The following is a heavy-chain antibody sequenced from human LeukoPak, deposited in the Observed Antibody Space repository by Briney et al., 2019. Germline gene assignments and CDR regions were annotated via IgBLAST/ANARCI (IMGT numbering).Heavy chain of an antibody. V-gene: IGHV3-23*01. CDR3: ARGRDWETKGAFDY. CDR2: ISGSGGST. Sequence: GGSLRLSCAASGFTFSSYAMSWVRQAPGKGLEWVSAISGSGGSTYYADSVKGRFTISRGNSKNTLYLQMNSLRAEDTAVYYCARGRDWETKGAFDYWGQGTLVTVPS. J-gene: IGHJ4*02. CDR1: GFTFSSYA. D-gene: IGHD3/OR15-3a*01.